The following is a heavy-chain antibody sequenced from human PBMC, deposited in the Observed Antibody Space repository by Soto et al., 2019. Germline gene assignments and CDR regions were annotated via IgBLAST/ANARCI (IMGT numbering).Heavy chain of an antibody. V-gene: IGHV3-30-3*01. Sequence: PGGSLRLSCAASGFTFRCSGMHWVRQSPGKGLEWVAFVSYDGDDQYYADSVKGRFTVSRDNSGNTLHLQMDSLRPEDTAFYYCARASYFSEKTAYYAKSFKWFDPWGQGTLVTVSS. CDR2: VSYDGDDQ. CDR3: ARASYFSEKTAYYAKSFKWFDP. CDR1: GFTFRCSG. J-gene: IGHJ5*02. D-gene: IGHD3-9*01.